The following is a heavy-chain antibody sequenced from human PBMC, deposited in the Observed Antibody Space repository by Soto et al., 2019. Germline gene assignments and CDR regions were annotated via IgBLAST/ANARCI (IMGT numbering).Heavy chain of an antibody. CDR2: IYYSGST. CDR3: AIYDSSGSRGFQH. J-gene: IGHJ1*01. V-gene: IGHV4-31*03. CDR1: GGSISSGGYY. Sequence: TSETLSLTCTFSGGSISSGGYYWSWVRQHPGKGLEWIGYIYYSGSTYYNPSLKSRVTISVDTSKNQFSLKLSSVTAADTAVYYCAIYDSSGSRGFQHWGQGTLVTVSS. D-gene: IGHD3-22*01.